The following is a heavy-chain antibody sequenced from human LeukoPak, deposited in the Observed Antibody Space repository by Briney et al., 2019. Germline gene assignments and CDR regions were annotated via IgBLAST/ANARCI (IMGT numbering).Heavy chain of an antibody. CDR2: IKSKAEGETK. Sequence: PGGSLRLSCAVSRITYSNAWPSWVRQAPGEGLEWVGRIKSKAEGETKEYAASVKGRFTISRDDSRSGLYLQMSSLKTEDTAVYYCATGIVTGTSRWGQGTLVAVSS. V-gene: IGHV3-15*01. D-gene: IGHD1-20*01. CDR1: RITYSNAW. J-gene: IGHJ4*02. CDR3: ATGIVTGTSR.